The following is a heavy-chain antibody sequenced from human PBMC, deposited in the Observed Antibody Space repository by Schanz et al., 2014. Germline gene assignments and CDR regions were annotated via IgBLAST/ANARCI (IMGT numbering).Heavy chain of an antibody. CDR2: ISDSGDTA. CDR3: ARGGSGSHYRLDY. V-gene: IGHV3-23*01. CDR1: GFTFTNYA. Sequence: DVQLLESGGGLVQPGGSLRLSCAASGFTFTNYAMSWVRQAPGKGLEWVSLISDSGDTAYYADSVKGRFTISRDNAKNSLYLQMNSLRAEDTGLYFCARGGSGSHYRLDYWGQGALVNVSS. D-gene: IGHD1-26*01. J-gene: IGHJ4*02.